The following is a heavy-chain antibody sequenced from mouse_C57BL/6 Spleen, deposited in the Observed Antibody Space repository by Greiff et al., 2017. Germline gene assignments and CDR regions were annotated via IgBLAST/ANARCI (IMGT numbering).Heavy chain of an antibody. V-gene: IGHV1-64*01. CDR3: ARPDGSMGAMEY. D-gene: IGHD2-3*01. CDR2: IHPNSGST. Sequence: QVQLKQPGAELVKPGASVKLSCKASGYTFTSYWMHWVKQRPGQGLEWIGMIHPNSGSTNSNETFYSKATLTVDKSSSTAYMQLSSLTTEDSAVYYCARPDGSMGAMEYWGQGTSVTVSS. CDR1: GYTFTSYW. J-gene: IGHJ4*01.